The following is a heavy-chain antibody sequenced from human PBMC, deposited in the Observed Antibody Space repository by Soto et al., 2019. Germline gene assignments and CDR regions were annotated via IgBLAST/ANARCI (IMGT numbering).Heavy chain of an antibody. V-gene: IGHV3-23*01. D-gene: IGHD3-3*01. J-gene: IGHJ4*02. CDR2: ISGSGGST. CDR3: AKGGVLRYLEWTLY. Sequence: RLSCAASGFTFSSYAMSWVRQAPGKGLEWVSAISGSGGSTYYADSVKGRFTISRDNSKNTLYLQMNSLRAEDTAVYYCAKGGVLRYLEWTLYWGQGNLVTVSS. CDR1: GFTFSSYA.